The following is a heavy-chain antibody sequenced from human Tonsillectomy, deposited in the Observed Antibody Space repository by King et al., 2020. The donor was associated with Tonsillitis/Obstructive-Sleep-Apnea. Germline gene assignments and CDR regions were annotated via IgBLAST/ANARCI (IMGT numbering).Heavy chain of an antibody. J-gene: IGHJ4*02. Sequence: QLQESGPGLVKPSETLSLTCTVSGGSISSSSYYWGWIRQPPGKGLEWIGSIYYSGSTYHNPSLKSRVTISVDTSKNQFSLKLSSVTAADAAVYYCARNTGYSTYPFDYWGQGTLVTVSS. D-gene: IGHD6-13*01. CDR3: ARNTGYSTYPFDY. CDR1: GGSISSSSYY. CDR2: IYYSGST. V-gene: IGHV4-39*01.